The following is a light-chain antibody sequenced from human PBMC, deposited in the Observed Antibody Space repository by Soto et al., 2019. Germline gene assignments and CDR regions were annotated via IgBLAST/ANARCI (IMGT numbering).Light chain of an antibody. CDR2: AAS. V-gene: IGKV1-33*01. Sequence: DIPMTQSPSTLSASVGDRVTITCRASQSITTWLAWYQQKPGKAPKLLIYAASNLETGVPSRFSGSGSGTDFTFTISSLQPEDFATYYCQQYDNLPLTFGGGTRVEIK. CDR1: QSITTW. J-gene: IGKJ4*01. CDR3: QQYDNLPLT.